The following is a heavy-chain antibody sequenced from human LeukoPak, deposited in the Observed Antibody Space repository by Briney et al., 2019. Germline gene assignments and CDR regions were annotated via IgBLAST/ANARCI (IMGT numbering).Heavy chain of an antibody. CDR3: ARDGIAVAGTLDY. CDR2: ISAYNGNT. D-gene: IGHD6-19*01. V-gene: IGHV1-18*01. CDR1: GYSFISYG. Sequence: ASVKVSCKASGYSFISYGISWARQAPGQGLEWMGWISAYNGNTEYAQKLQGRVAMTTDTSTSTAYMELRSLRPDDTAVYYCARDGIAVAGTLDYWGQGTLVTVSS. J-gene: IGHJ4*02.